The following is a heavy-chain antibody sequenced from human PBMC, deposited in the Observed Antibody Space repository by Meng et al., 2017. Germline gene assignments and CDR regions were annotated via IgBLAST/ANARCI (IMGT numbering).Heavy chain of an antibody. Sequence: QVQLQESGPRLVRPSQTLSLTCTVSGASLTSGIFWIWIRQPPGKGLEYIGYISYNGATYYNPSLKSRLTISVDTVKNQFSLSLSSVTAADTAVYYCARVVGDCASCYKGWFDPWGQGTLVTVSS. D-gene: IGHD2-2*02. V-gene: IGHV4-30-4*01. CDR1: GASLTSGIF. CDR3: ARVVGDCASCYKGWFDP. J-gene: IGHJ5*02. CDR2: ISYNGAT.